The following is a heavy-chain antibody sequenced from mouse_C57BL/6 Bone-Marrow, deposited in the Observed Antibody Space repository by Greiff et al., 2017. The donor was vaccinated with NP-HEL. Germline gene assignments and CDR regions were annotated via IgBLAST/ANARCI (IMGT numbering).Heavy chain of an antibody. CDR3: TTSYDGYYAMDY. V-gene: IGHV14-4*01. J-gene: IGHJ4*01. CDR1: GFNIKDDY. Sequence: VQLKESGAELVRPGASVKLSCTASGFNIKDDYMHWVKQRPEQGLEWIGWIDPENGDTEYASKFQGKATIPADTSSNTAYLQLSSLTSEDTAVYYCTTSYDGYYAMDYWGQGTAVTVSS. D-gene: IGHD2-3*01. CDR2: IDPENGDT.